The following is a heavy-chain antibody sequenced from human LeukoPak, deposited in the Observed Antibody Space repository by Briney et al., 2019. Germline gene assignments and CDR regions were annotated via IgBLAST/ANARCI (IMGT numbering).Heavy chain of an antibody. V-gene: IGHV4-38-2*02. CDR1: GYSISSGYY. Sequence: SETLSLTCTVSGYSISSGYYWGCIRQPPGKGLEWIGSIYHSGSTYYNPSLKSRVTISVDTSKNQFSLKLSSVTAADTAVYYCARAGKYSSGRSVDYWGQGTLVTVSS. CDR3: ARAGKYSSGRSVDY. D-gene: IGHD6-19*01. CDR2: IYHSGST. J-gene: IGHJ4*02.